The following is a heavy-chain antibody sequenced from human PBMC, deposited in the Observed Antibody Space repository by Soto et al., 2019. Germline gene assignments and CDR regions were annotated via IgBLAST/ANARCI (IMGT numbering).Heavy chain of an antibody. Sequence: SETLSLTCAVYGGSFSDFHWSWIRQPPGKGLEWIGEIHHRGNTNYNPSLRSRVTMSVDTSQNQFSLKMTSVTAADTAVYYCARTHYSMDVWDKGATVTVSS. CDR2: IHHRGNT. CDR1: GGSFSDFH. J-gene: IGHJ6*03. V-gene: IGHV4-34*01. CDR3: ARTHYSMDV.